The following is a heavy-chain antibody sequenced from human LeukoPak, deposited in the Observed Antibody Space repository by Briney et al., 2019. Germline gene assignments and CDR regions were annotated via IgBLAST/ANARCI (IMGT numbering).Heavy chain of an antibody. Sequence: GASVRLSCKASGYTFTGFHIHWVRQAPGQGLEWMGLINPNSGGTNYERNFQGRVTMTRDTSISTAYMELIRLTSDDTAVYYCAKEGTGIDYWGQGTLDPVSS. D-gene: IGHD3/OR15-3a*01. V-gene: IGHV1-2*02. CDR2: INPNSGGT. CDR3: AKEGTGIDY. J-gene: IGHJ4*02. CDR1: GYTFTGFH.